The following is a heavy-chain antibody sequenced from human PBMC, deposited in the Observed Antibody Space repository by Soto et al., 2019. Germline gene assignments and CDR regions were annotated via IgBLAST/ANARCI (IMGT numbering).Heavy chain of an antibody. D-gene: IGHD5-12*01. Sequence: QVQLVESGGGVVQTGRSLRLSCAASGFTFSSYGMHWVRQAPGKGLEWVAVISYDGSNKYNADSVKGRFTISRDNSKNTLFLQRNSLRAEDTAIYYCAKDSGDGYNHMYNWFDPWGQGTVVTVSS. V-gene: IGHV3-30*18. J-gene: IGHJ5*02. CDR3: AKDSGDGYNHMYNWFDP. CDR1: GFTFSSYG. CDR2: ISYDGSNK.